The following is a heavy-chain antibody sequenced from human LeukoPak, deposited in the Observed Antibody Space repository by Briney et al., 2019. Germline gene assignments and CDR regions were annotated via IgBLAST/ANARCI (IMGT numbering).Heavy chain of an antibody. V-gene: IGHV3-23*01. CDR1: GFTFSSYA. D-gene: IGHD2-21*01. J-gene: IGHJ4*02. CDR3: AKSPECGGDCYNLSD. CDR2: ISGSGVTT. Sequence: GGSLRLSCAASGFTFSSYAMSWVRQAPGKGLEWASAISGSGVTTYLADSVKGRFTISRDKSKNTLYLQMNSLRAEDTAVYYCAKSPECGGDCYNLSDWGQGTQVTVSS.